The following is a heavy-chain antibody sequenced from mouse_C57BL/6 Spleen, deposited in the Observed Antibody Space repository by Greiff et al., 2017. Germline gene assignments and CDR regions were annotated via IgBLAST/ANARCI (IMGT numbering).Heavy chain of an antibody. CDR1: GFTFSSYG. V-gene: IGHV5-6*01. D-gene: IGHD2-3*01. CDR3: ARDGYSDHLRFDY. Sequence: EVQGVESGGDLVKPGGSLKLSCAASGFTFSSYGMSWVRQTPDKRLEWVATISSGGSYTYYPDSVKGRFTISRDNAKNTLYLQMSSLKSEDTAMYYCARDGYSDHLRFDYWGQGTTLTVSS. CDR2: ISSGGSYT. J-gene: IGHJ2*01.